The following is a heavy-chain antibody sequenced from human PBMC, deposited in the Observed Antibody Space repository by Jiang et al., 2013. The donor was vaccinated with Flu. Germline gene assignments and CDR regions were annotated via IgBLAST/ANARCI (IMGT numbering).Heavy chain of an antibody. Sequence: PGLVKPSETLSLTCTVSGGSISSSNYYRGWIRQPPGKGLEWIGNIYYTGSTYYNPSLRSRVTISVDTSKNQFSLKLSSVTAADTAVYYCARRYSSGFVWGVWGQGTTVTVSS. CDR2: IYYTGST. CDR3: ARRYSSGFVWGV. CDR1: GGSISSSNYY. D-gene: IGHD3-22*01. V-gene: IGHV4-39*07. J-gene: IGHJ6*02.